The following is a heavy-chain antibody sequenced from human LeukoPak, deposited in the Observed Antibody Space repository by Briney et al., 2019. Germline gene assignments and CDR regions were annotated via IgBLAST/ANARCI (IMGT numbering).Heavy chain of an antibody. Sequence: GASVKVSCKASGYTFTSYGISWVRQAPGQGLEWMGWISAYNGNTNYAQKLQGRVTMTTDTSTSTAYMELRSLRSDDTAVYYCARALPYYSSGWYTGSAGQGVYYFDYWGQGTLVTVSS. CDR3: ARALPYYSSGWYTGSAGQGVYYFDY. D-gene: IGHD6-19*01. V-gene: IGHV1-18*01. CDR2: ISAYNGNT. J-gene: IGHJ4*02. CDR1: GYTFTSYG.